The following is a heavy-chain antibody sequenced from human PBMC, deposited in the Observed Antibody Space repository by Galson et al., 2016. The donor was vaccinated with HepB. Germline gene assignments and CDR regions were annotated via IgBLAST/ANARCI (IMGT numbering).Heavy chain of an antibody. CDR3: ASDGRSLGTLDF. J-gene: IGHJ4*02. V-gene: IGHV3-30-3*01. D-gene: IGHD1-1*01. Sequence: SLRLSCAASGFSFSGYWMSWVRQAPGQGLEWVALISYDGSNKYYAESVKGRFTISRDNSKITPYLQMNSLRPEDTAVYYCASDGRSLGTLDFWGQGTLVTVSS. CDR1: GFSFSGYW. CDR2: ISYDGSNK.